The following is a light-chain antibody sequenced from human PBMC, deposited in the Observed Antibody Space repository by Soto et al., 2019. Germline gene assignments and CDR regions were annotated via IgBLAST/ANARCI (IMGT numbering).Light chain of an antibody. CDR2: DNN. J-gene: IGLJ2*01. CDR3: GTWDSTLGAGV. V-gene: IGLV1-51*01. Sequence: QSVLTQPPSVSAAPGQKVTISCSGSSSNIGNNYVSWYQQLPGTAPKLLIYDNNKRPSGIPDRFSGSKSGTSATLGITGLQAGEEADYYCGTWDSTLGAGVFGGGPQLTVL. CDR1: SSNIGNNY.